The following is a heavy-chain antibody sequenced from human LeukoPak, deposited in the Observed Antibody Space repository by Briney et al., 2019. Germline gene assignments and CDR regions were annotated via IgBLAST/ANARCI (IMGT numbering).Heavy chain of an antibody. CDR2: INPDGSQK. D-gene: IGHD5-24*01. J-gene: IGHJ4*02. Sequence: GGSLTLSCEVSGFTFSRNWMSWVRQAPGKGLEWVASINPDGSQKYYVDSVKGRFTISRDNTKSSLYLQMNSLGAEDTAVYYCAKLLGTATTFDYWGQGKLGTVSS. V-gene: IGHV3-7*01. CDR1: GFTFSRNW. CDR3: AKLLGTATTFDY.